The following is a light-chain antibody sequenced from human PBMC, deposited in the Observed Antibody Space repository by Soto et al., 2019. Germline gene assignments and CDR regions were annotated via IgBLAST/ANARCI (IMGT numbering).Light chain of an antibody. CDR2: GAS. J-gene: IGKJ1*01. Sequence: EIVLTQSPCTLSLSPGERATLSCRASQSVSSNYLAWYRRKPGQAPRLLIYGASNRATDIPGRFSGSGSGTDFTLTITRLEPEDFAVYYCQQYGSSPPTFGPGTRVEIK. CDR1: QSVSSNY. V-gene: IGKV3-20*01. CDR3: QQYGSSPPT.